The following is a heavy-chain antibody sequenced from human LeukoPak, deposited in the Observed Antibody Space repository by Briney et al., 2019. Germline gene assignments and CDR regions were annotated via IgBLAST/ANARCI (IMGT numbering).Heavy chain of an antibody. Sequence: PGGSLRLSCAASGFTFSSYGMHWVRQAPGKGLEWVAFIRYDGSNKYYADSVKGRFTISRDNSKNTLYLQMNSLRAEDTAVYYCAKSFHDYDFWSGLNWFDPWGQGTLVTVSS. CDR3: AKSFHDYDFWSGLNWFDP. J-gene: IGHJ5*02. CDR1: GFTFSSYG. CDR2: IRYDGSNK. V-gene: IGHV3-30*02. D-gene: IGHD3-3*01.